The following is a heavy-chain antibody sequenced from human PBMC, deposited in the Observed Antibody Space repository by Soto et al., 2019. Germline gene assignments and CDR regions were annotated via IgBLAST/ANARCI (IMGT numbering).Heavy chain of an antibody. V-gene: IGHV3-21*01. CDR1: GFTFSSYS. J-gene: IGHJ4*02. CDR2: ISSSSSYI. Sequence: EVQLVESGGGLVKPGGSLRLSCAASGFTFSSYSMNWVRQAPGKGLEWVSSISSSSSYIYYADSVKGRFTISRDNAKNSLYLQMNSLRAEDTAVYYCARALMGGWHSFDYWGQGTLVTVSS. CDR3: ARALMGGWHSFDY. D-gene: IGHD6-19*01.